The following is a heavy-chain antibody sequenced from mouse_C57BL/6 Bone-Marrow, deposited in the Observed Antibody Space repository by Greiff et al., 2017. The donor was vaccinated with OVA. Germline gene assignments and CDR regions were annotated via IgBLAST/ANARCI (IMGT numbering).Heavy chain of an antibody. Sequence: VNVVESGAELARPGASVKLSCKASGYTFTSYGISWVKQRTGQGLEWIGEIYPRSGNTYYNEKFKGKATLTADKSSSTAYMELRSLTSEDSAVYFCARYYDGYYVRYWGQGTTLTVSS. CDR2: IYPRSGNT. D-gene: IGHD2-3*01. V-gene: IGHV1-81*01. CDR3: ARYYDGYYVRY. CDR1: GYTFTSYG. J-gene: IGHJ2*01.